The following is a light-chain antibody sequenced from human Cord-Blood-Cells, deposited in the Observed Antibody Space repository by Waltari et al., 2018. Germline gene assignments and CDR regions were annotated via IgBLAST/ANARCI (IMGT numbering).Light chain of an antibody. J-gene: IGKJ3*01. Sequence: IQTTQSPSSLSASVGDRVTITCQPSQDISNYLNWYQQKPGKAPKLLIYDASNLETGVPSRFSGSGSGTDFTFTISSLQPEDIATYYCQQYDNLFTFGPGTKVDIK. CDR1: QDISNY. CDR2: DAS. V-gene: IGKV1-33*01. CDR3: QQYDNLFT.